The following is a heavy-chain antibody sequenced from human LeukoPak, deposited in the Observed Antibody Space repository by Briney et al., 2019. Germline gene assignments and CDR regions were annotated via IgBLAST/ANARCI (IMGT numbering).Heavy chain of an antibody. CDR2: FDPEDGET. Sequence: ASVKVSCNVSGYTLTELSMHRVRQAPGQGLQWMGGFDPEDGETIYTPKFQGRVTMTEDTSTDTAYMELRSLRSEDTALYYCAAGNVDTAFFFDYWGQGTLVTVSS. CDR1: GYTLTELS. J-gene: IGHJ4*02. D-gene: IGHD5-18*01. V-gene: IGHV1-24*01. CDR3: AAGNVDTAFFFDY.